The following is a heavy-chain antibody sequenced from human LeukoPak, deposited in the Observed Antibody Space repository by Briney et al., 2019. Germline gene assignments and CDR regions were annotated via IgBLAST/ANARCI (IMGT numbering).Heavy chain of an antibody. V-gene: IGHV1-69*04. CDR2: IIPILGIA. CDR3: AKDPASGSLSSPHFDY. CDR1: GGTFSSYA. J-gene: IGHJ4*02. D-gene: IGHD1-26*01. Sequence: SVKVSCKASGGTFSSYAISWVRQAPGQGLEWMGRIIPILGIANYAQKFQGRVTITADKSTSTAYMELSSLRAEDTAVYYCAKDPASGSLSSPHFDYWGQGTLVTVSS.